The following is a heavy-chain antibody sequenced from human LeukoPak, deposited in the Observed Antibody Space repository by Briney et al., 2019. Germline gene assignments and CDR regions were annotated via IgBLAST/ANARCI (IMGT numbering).Heavy chain of an antibody. Sequence: GGSLRLSCAASGFTFSSYAMHWVRRAPGKGLEYVSAISSNGGSTYYANSVKGRFTISRDNSKNTLYLQMGSLRAEDMAVYYCARDGGTAMVFGAFDIWGQGTMVTVSS. J-gene: IGHJ3*02. D-gene: IGHD5-18*01. CDR2: ISSNGGST. V-gene: IGHV3-64*01. CDR1: GFTFSSYA. CDR3: ARDGGTAMVFGAFDI.